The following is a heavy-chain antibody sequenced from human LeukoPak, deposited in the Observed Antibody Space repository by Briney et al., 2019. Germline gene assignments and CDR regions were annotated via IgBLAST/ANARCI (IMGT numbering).Heavy chain of an antibody. CDR1: GYTFTGYN. J-gene: IGHJ4*02. CDR3: ARDGHFDY. V-gene: IGHV1-2*02. Sequence: ASAKDSSKASGYTFTGYNMQWLRQAPGQGLEWMGWINPNSGGTNYAQKFQGGVAMTRDASISTAYMELSRLRSDDTAVYYCARDGHFDYWGQGTLVTVSS. CDR2: INPNSGGT.